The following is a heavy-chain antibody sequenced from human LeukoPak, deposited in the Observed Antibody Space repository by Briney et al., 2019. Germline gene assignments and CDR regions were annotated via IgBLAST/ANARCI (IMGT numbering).Heavy chain of an antibody. CDR1: GFDFSTYS. J-gene: IGHJ6*02. CDR2: XXXSSXYK. CDR3: AXXXDIVXVFYFHYYGMDV. Sequence: PGGSLRLSCEVSGFDFSTYSMNWVRQAPGKGLEWVSSXXXSSXYKFYADSVKGRFTISRDNAKNSVYLQMDSLSVDDTAVYYCAXXXDIVXVFYFHYYGMDVWGQGTPVTVSS. D-gene: IGHD3-9*01. V-gene: IGHV3-21*01.